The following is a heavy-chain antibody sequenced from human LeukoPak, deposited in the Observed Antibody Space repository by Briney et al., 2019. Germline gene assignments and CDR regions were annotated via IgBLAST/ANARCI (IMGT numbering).Heavy chain of an antibody. J-gene: IGHJ4*02. Sequence: GGSLRLSCAASGFSFSSYAMHWVRQAPGKGLEWVSVIYSGGSTYYADSVKGRFTISRDNSKNTLYLQMNSLRAEDTAVYYCARDLVPGYWGQGTLVTVSS. CDR1: GFSFSSYA. CDR2: IYSGGST. V-gene: IGHV3-66*01. CDR3: ARDLVPGY. D-gene: IGHD2-2*01.